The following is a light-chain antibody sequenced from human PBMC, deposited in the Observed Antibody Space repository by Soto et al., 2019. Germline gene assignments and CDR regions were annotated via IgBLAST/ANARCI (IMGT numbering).Light chain of an antibody. CDR1: TTDVDGYDY. J-gene: IGLJ1*01. CDR3: TSYTGSAPFYV. Sequence: QSVLTQPASVSGSPGQSITLSCTGATTDVDGYDYVSWYQQHPGQAPKLMIFDVNNRPSGVSGRFSGSKSGDTASLTISGLQAEDDGDYYRTSYTGSAPFYVFGSGTKVTVL. CDR2: DVN. V-gene: IGLV2-14*03.